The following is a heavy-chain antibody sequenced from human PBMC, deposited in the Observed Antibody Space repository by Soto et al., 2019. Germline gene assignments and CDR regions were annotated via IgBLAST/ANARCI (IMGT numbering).Heavy chain of an antibody. V-gene: IGHV4-39*02. D-gene: IGHD5-12*01. J-gene: IGHJ6*03. Sequence: SETLSLTCSVSDDSINSDKYXXGWIXXPPGKXXEWIGSIYYRGNAYYNPSLQTRVTISLDKSKSQFSLKLNSVTAADSAVYYCARDLGLRSAGDLYYYYMDVWGKGTTVTVSS. CDR1: DDSINSDKYX. CDR2: IYYRGNA. CDR3: ARDLGLRSAGDLYYYYMDV.